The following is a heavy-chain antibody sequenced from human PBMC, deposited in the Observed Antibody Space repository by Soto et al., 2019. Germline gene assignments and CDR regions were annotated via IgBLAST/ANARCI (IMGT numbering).Heavy chain of an antibody. Sequence: EVQLLESGGGLVQPGGSLRLSCAASGFTFSSYAMSWVRQAPGKGLEWVSAISGSGGSTYYADSGKGRFTSSRDKSKNTLYLQMNSLRAEDTAVYYCAKTPVKDYYYHSSGYYGGRWFDPWGQGTLVTVSS. V-gene: IGHV3-23*01. D-gene: IGHD3-22*01. CDR3: AKTPVKDYYYHSSGYYGGRWFDP. J-gene: IGHJ5*02. CDR1: GFTFSSYA. CDR2: ISGSGGST.